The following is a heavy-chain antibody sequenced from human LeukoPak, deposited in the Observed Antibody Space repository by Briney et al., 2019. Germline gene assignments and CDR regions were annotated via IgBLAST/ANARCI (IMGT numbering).Heavy chain of an antibody. V-gene: IGHV1-8*01. D-gene: IGHD3-22*01. CDR3: ATPLDYYDSSGYHQGGD. CDR1: GYTFTSYD. CDR2: MNPNSGNT. J-gene: IGHJ4*02. Sequence: ASVKDSCKASGYTFTSYDINWVRQATGQGLEWMGWMNPNSGNTGYAQKFQGRVTMTRNTSISTAYMELSSLRAEDTAVYYCATPLDYYDSSGYHQGGDWGQGTLVTVSS.